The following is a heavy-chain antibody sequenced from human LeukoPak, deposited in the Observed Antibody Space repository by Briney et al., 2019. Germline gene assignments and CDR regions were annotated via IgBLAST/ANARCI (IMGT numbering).Heavy chain of an antibody. CDR2: IYYSGST. V-gene: IGHV4-39*06. D-gene: IGHD3-3*01. J-gene: IGHJ5*02. CDR3: ARDHLANLASRLFDP. Sequence: SETLSLTCTVSGGSISSSSYYWGWIRQPPGKGLEWIGSIYYSGSTYYNPSLKSRVTISLDTSKNQFPLKLSSVTAADTAVYYCARDHLANLASRLFDPWGQGTLVTVSS. CDR1: GGSISSSSYY.